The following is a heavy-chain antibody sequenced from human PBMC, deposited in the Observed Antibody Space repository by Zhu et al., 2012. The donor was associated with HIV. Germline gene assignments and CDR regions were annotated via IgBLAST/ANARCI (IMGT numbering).Heavy chain of an antibody. CDR1: GGSISSGDYY. Sequence: QVQLQESGPGLVKPSQTLSLTCTVSGGSISSGDYYWSWIRQPPGKGLEWIGYIYYSGSTYYNPSLKSRAIISVDTSKDQFSLKLSSVTAADTAVYYCARVSSSWYPARLFDIWGQGTMVTVSS. CDR3: ARVSSSWYPARLFDI. V-gene: IGHV4-30-4*08. CDR2: IYYSGST. D-gene: IGHD6-13*01. J-gene: IGHJ3*02.